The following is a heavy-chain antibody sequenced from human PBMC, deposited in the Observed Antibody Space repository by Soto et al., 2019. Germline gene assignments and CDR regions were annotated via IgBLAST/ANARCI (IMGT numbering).Heavy chain of an antibody. V-gene: IGHV2-5*02. D-gene: IGHD4-17*01. J-gene: IGHJ6*03. CDR2: FYWDDDK. CDR3: AHTTRLATVASGVHYYYMDV. Sequence: SGPTLVKPTQTLALSCTFSGFSLSTTGVAVGWIRQPPGKALEWLALFYWDDDKRYSPSLKSRLTIMKDTSKKQVVLIMTNMDAVDTATYHCAHTTRLATVASGVHYYYMDVWGKGTTVTVSS. CDR1: GFSLSTTGVA.